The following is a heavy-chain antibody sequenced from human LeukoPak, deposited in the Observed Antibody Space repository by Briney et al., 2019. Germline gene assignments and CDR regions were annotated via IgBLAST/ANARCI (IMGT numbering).Heavy chain of an antibody. V-gene: IGHV3-7*01. CDR3: ARAGNWNDGGYFDY. J-gene: IGHJ4*02. CDR2: IKQDGSEK. Sequence: GGSLRLSCAASGFSFSTYWMSWVRQAPGEGLEWVANIKQDGSEKYYVDSVKGRFTISRDNAKNSLYLQMNSLRAGDTAVYYCARAGNWNDGGYFDYWGQGTLVTVSS. CDR1: GFSFSTYW. D-gene: IGHD1-20*01.